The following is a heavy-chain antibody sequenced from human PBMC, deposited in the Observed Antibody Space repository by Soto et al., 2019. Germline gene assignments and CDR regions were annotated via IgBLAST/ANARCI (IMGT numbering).Heavy chain of an antibody. Sequence: GGSLRLSCAAAGFTLSSYSITWVRHAAGKGLEWVSGISDSGGNTWYADSVEGRFTISRDNSKNTLFLQMNSLRAEDTAVYFCSKWSGFGDAWGQGTLVTVSS. CDR2: ISDSGGNT. CDR1: GFTLSSYS. J-gene: IGHJ5*02. D-gene: IGHD3-10*01. CDR3: SKWSGFGDA. V-gene: IGHV3-23*01.